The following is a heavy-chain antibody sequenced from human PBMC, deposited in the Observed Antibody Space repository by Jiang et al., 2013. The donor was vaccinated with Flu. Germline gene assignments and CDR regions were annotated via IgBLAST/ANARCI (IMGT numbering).Heavy chain of an antibody. CDR2: INPGDSDT. CDR3: ARHRGYYDY. Sequence: GWMGIINPGDSDTRYSPSFQGQVTISADKSISTAYLQWSSLKASDTAMYYCARHRGYYDYWGQGTLVTVSS. V-gene: IGHV5-51*01. J-gene: IGHJ4*02. D-gene: IGHD3-10*01.